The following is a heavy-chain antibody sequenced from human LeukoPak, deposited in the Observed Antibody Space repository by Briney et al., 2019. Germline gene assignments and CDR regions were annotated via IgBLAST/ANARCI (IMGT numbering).Heavy chain of an antibody. CDR1: GFTFINYG. CDR2: INGGGERT. D-gene: IGHD3-10*01. CDR3: ARGGSGSLYFDY. V-gene: IGHV3-23*01. Sequence: GGSLRLSCAASGFTFINYGISWVRQAPGKGLEWVSGINGGGERTEYADSVKGRFTISRDNAKNSLYLQMNSLRAEDTAVYYCARGGSGSLYFDYWGQGTLVTVSS. J-gene: IGHJ4*02.